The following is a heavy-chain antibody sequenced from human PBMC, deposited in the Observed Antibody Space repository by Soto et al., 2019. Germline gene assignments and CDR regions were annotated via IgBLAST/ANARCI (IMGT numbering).Heavy chain of an antibody. D-gene: IGHD3-3*01. CDR1: GYTFTSYG. CDR3: ARENYDFWSGPTLRDYYYGMDV. Sequence: ASVKVSCKASGYTFTSYGISWVRQAPGQGLEWMGWISAYNGNTNYAQKLQGRVTMTTDTSTSTAYMELSSLRSEDTAVYYCARENYDFWSGPTLRDYYYGMDVWGQGTTVTVSS. J-gene: IGHJ6*02. CDR2: ISAYNGNT. V-gene: IGHV1-18*01.